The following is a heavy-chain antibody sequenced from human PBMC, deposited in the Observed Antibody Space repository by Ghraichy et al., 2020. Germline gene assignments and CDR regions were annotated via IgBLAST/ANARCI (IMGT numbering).Heavy chain of an antibody. Sequence: SETLSLTCTVSGGSISSSSYYWGWIRQPPGKGLEWIGSIYYSGSTYYNPSLKSRVTISVDTSKNQFSLKLSSVTAADTAVYYCARHSYRSSSFYWGQGTLVTVSS. D-gene: IGHD6-6*01. CDR3: ARHSYRSSSFY. CDR2: IYYSGST. V-gene: IGHV4-39*01. J-gene: IGHJ4*02. CDR1: GGSISSSSYY.